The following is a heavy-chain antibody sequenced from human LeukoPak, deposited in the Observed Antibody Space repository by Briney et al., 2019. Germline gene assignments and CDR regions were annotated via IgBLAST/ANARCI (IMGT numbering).Heavy chain of an antibody. D-gene: IGHD3-22*01. CDR2: IWYDGSKK. J-gene: IGHJ4*02. Sequence: GGSLRLSCAASGFTLSSYGMHWVRQVPGKGLERVALIWYDGSKKYYAESVKGRFPISKDNMLYLQMDSLRAEDQAVYYCVRDPGNDRSGCYFDYWGQGALVTVSS. CDR3: VRDPGNDRSGCYFDY. CDR1: GFTLSSYG. V-gene: IGHV3-33*01.